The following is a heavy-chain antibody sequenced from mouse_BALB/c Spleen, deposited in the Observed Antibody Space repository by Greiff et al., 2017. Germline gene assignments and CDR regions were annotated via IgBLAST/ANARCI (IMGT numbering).Heavy chain of an antibody. CDR2: IRNKANGYTT. CDR1: GFTFTDYY. V-gene: IGHV7-3*02. D-gene: IGHD2-10*01. J-gene: IGHJ2*01. CDR3: ARASYYGNPYYFDY. Sequence: EVQLVESGGGLVQPGGSLRLSCATSGFTFTDYYMSWVRQPPGKALEWLGFIRNKANGYTTEYSASVKGRFTISRDNSQSILYLQMNTLRAEDSATYYCARASYYGNPYYFDYWGQGTTLTVSS.